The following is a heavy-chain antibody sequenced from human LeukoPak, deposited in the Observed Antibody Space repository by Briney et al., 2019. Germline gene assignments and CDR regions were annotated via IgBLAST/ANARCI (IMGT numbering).Heavy chain of an antibody. J-gene: IGHJ4*02. CDR3: ARASNYYYGSGD. V-gene: IGHV3-48*01. CDR1: GLTISSYS. CDR2: ISSSSSTI. D-gene: IGHD3-10*01. Sequence: GGSLRLSCAASGLTISSYSMNWVRQAPGKGLQWVSYISSSSSTIYYADSVKGRFTISRDNAKNSLYLQMNSLRAEDTAVYYCARASNYYYGSGDWGQGTLVTVSS.